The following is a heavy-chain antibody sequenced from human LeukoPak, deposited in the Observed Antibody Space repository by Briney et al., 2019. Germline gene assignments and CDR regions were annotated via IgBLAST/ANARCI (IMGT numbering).Heavy chain of an antibody. CDR3: ARTSSVDTALVGVHWFDP. CDR1: GGSISGYY. J-gene: IGHJ5*02. D-gene: IGHD5-18*01. Sequence: SETLSLTCTVSGGSISGYYWAWIRQPPGKGLEWIGSIFHSGSTYLNPSLRSRVTISLNTSKNHFSLILSSMTAADTAVYYCARTSSVDTALVGVHWFDPWGQGTLVTVSS. V-gene: IGHV4-38-2*02. CDR2: IFHSGST.